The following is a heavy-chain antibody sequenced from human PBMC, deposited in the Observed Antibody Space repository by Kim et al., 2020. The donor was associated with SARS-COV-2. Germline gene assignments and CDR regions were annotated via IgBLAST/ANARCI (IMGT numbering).Heavy chain of an antibody. V-gene: IGHV3-33*06. D-gene: IGHD2-15*01. CDR3: AKERCSGGSCYQINWYFDL. CDR1: GFTFSSYG. CDR2: IWYDGSNK. J-gene: IGHJ2*01. Sequence: GGSLRLSCAASGFTFSSYGMHWVRQAPGKGLEWVAVIWYDGSNKYYADSVKGRFTISRDNSKNTLYLQMNSLRAEDTAVYYCAKERCSGGSCYQINWYFDLWGRGTLVTVSS.